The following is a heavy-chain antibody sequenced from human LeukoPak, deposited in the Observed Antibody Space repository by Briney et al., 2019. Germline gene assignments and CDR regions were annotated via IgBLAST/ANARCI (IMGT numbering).Heavy chain of an antibody. J-gene: IGHJ4*02. D-gene: IGHD3-22*01. Sequence: GGSLRLSCAVSGFTFSTYGIHWVRQAPGKGLEWVAVILYDGSNRQYADSVKGRFTISRGNSKNTLYLQMNSLRVEDTAVYYCAKVRGNVGSSYFPDYWGQGTLVTVTS. V-gene: IGHV3-30*18. CDR3: AKVRGNVGSSYFPDY. CDR2: ILYDGSNR. CDR1: GFTFSTYG.